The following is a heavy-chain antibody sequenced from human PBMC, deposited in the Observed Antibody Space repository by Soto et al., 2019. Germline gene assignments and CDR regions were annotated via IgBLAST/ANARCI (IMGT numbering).Heavy chain of an antibody. CDR2: MKTNFDGGTT. CDR1: GFTFSNVW. J-gene: IGHJ3*01. CDR3: STDRPYSSGALKS. V-gene: IGHV3-15*01. D-gene: IGHD2-21*01. Sequence: EVRLVESGGGLVKPGGSLRLSCTASGFTFSNVWMYWVGQTPGKGLEWVGRMKTNFDGGTTDYAASVKGRFTISRDDSKDTLYLQMNGLKTEDTAVYFCSTDRPYSSGALKSWGQGTMVTVSS.